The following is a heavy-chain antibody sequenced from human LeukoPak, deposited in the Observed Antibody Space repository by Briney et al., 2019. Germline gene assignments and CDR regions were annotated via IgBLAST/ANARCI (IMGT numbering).Heavy chain of an antibody. V-gene: IGHV3-74*01. D-gene: IGHD3-22*01. CDR2: INSVGSTT. Sequence: PGGSLRLSCAASGFTFSSHWMHWVRQAPGKGLVWVSRINSVGSTTSYADSVKGRFTISRDNAKNTLYLQMNSLRAEDTAVYYCARVMYYYHSSGSIAVYYFDYWGQGTLVTVSS. CDR3: ARVMYYYHSSGSIAVYYFDY. J-gene: IGHJ4*02. CDR1: GFTFSSHW.